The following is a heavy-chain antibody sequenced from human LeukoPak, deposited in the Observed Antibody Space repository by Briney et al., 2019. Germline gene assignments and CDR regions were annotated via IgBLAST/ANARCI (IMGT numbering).Heavy chain of an antibody. CDR1: GGSISSGGYY. J-gene: IGHJ4*02. Sequence: SETLSLTCTVSGGSISSGGYYWSWIRQHPGKGLEWIGYICYSGSTYYNPSLKSRVTISVDTSKNQFSLKLSSVTAADTAVYYCARVQTVELPYFDYWGQGTLVTVSS. V-gene: IGHV4-31*03. D-gene: IGHD4-11*01. CDR3: ARVQTVELPYFDY. CDR2: ICYSGST.